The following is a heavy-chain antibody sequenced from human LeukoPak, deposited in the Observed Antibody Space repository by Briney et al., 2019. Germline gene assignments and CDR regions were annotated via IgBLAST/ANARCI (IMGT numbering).Heavy chain of an antibody. J-gene: IGHJ5*02. V-gene: IGHV3-11*01. CDR3: ARSHSHHPGSLWFDP. D-gene: IGHD1-14*01. Sequence: GGSLRLSCAASGFTFSDYYMSWIRQAPGKGLEWVSYISSSGSTIYYADSVKGRFTISRDNAKNSLYLQMNSLRAEDTAAYYCARSHSHHPGSLWFDPWGQGTLVTASS. CDR2: ISSSGSTI. CDR1: GFTFSDYY.